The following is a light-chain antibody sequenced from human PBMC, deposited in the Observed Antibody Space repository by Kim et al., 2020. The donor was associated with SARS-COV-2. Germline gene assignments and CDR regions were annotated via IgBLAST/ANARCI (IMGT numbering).Light chain of an antibody. CDR1: QGSNSA. V-gene: IGKV1D-13*01. Sequence: ASVGDRVTTTCRASQGSNSALGWYQQKPGKAPKLPIYDASSLESGVPSRFSGSGSETDFTLTISSLQPEDFATYYCQQFNNYPLTFGGGTKVDIK. CDR2: DAS. J-gene: IGKJ4*01. CDR3: QQFNNYPLT.